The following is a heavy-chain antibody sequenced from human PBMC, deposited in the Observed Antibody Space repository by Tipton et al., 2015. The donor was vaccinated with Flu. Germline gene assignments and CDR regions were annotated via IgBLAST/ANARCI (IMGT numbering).Heavy chain of an antibody. CDR2: IYYTGRA. D-gene: IGHD3-22*01. CDR3: AGTHDMNSSGYYYVLPQFDS. CDR1: GDAFSRYY. V-gene: IGHV4-59*03. Sequence: TLSLTCDVSGDAFSRYYWSWIRQPPGRGLEWIGYIYYTGRANYNPSLKSRVTMSVDTSKNQFSLRPNSLSAADTAVYFCAGTHDMNSSGYYYVLPQFDSWGQGTPVTVSS. J-gene: IGHJ4*02.